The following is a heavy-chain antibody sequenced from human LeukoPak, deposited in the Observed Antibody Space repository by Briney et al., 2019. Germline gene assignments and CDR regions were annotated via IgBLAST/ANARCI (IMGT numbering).Heavy chain of an antibody. D-gene: IGHD3-22*01. J-gene: IGHJ6*02. Sequence: GGSLRLSCAASGFTFSSYAMSWVRQAPGKGLEWVSAISGSGGSTHYADSVKGRFTISRDNSKNTLYLQMNSLRAEDTAVYYCAKDLFVTMIVVVPSGMDVWGQGTTVTVSS. V-gene: IGHV3-23*01. CDR3: AKDLFVTMIVVVPSGMDV. CDR1: GFTFSSYA. CDR2: ISGSGGST.